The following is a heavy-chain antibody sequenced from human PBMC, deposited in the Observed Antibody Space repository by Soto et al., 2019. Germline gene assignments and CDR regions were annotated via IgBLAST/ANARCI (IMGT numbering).Heavy chain of an antibody. D-gene: IGHD4-17*01. V-gene: IGHV3-30*18. J-gene: IGHJ6*03. CDR3: AKEYDYGDYYYYYYMDV. Sequence: GGSLRLSCAASGFTFSSYGMHWVRQAPGKGLEWVAVISNDGSNKYYADSVKGRFTISRDNSKNTLYLQMNSLRAEDTAVYYCAKEYDYGDYYYYYYMDVWGKGTTVTVSS. CDR2: ISNDGSNK. CDR1: GFTFSSYG.